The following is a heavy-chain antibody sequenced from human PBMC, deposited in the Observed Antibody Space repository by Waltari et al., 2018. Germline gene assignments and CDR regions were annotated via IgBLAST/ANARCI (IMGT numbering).Heavy chain of an antibody. V-gene: IGHV4-34*01. CDR2: MNHRGST. CDR3: ARYGDPPKGGDY. J-gene: IGHJ4*02. Sequence: QVQLQQWGAGLLRTSETMSLTCAVHGGSFSGSYLSWIRQPPGKGLEWIGEMNHRGSTNYNPALKSRVTISVDTSKNQFSLKLSSVTAADTAVYYCARYGDPPKGGDYWGQGTLVTVSS. D-gene: IGHD4-17*01. CDR1: GGSFSGSY.